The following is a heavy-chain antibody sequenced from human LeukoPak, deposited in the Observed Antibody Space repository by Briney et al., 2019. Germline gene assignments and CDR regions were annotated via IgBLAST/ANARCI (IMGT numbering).Heavy chain of an antibody. CDR1: GFTFSAYS. D-gene: IGHD6-19*01. J-gene: IGHJ4*02. CDR3: ARSSSVWYEIGEY. Sequence: GGSLRLSCAASGFTFSAYSMNWVRQAPGKGLGWVSYIGSSSSTIYYADSVKGRFTISRDNAKNSLYLQMNSLRAEDTAVYYCARSSSVWYEIGEYWGQGTLVAVSS. CDR2: IGSSSSTI. V-gene: IGHV3-48*01.